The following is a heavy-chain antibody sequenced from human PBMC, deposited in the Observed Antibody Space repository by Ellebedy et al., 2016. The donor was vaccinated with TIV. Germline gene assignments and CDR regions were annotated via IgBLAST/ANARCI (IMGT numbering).Heavy chain of an antibody. J-gene: IGHJ3*02. CDR2: INHSGST. CDR1: GGSFSGYY. V-gene: IGHV4-34*01. D-gene: IGHD3-16*01. CDR3: ARGGGLRAFDI. Sequence: SETLSLXCAVYGGSFSGYYWSWIRQPPGKGLEWIGEINHSGSTNYNPSLKSRVTISVDTSKNQFSLNLNSVTAADTAEYYCARGGGLRAFDIWGQGTVVTVSS.